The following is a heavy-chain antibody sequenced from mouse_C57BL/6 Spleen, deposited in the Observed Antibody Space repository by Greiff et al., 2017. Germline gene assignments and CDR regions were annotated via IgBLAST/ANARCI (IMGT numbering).Heavy chain of an antibody. Sequence: QVQLQQPGAELVKPGASVKLSCKASGYTFTSYWMHWVKQRPGQGLEWIGMIHPNSGSTNYNEKFKSKATLTVDKSSSTAYMQLSSLTSEDSAVYYCARLGDYDGVAYWCQGTLVTVSA. V-gene: IGHV1-64*01. J-gene: IGHJ3*01. CDR2: IHPNSGST. CDR3: ARLGDYDGVAY. D-gene: IGHD2-4*01. CDR1: GYTFTSYW.